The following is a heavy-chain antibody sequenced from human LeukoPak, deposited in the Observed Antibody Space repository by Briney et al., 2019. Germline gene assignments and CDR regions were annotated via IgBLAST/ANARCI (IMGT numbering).Heavy chain of an antibody. CDR3: ARAYTSSLPFLI. V-gene: IGHV4-59*11. Sequence: SETLSLTCTVSGGSISSHYWDWIRQPPGKGLEWIGYIYSCGSTNYNPSLKSRVTISLDTSKNEFSLRLGSATAADTALYYCARAYTSSLPFLIWGRGTLVTVSS. CDR1: GGSISSHY. CDR2: IYSCGST. D-gene: IGHD2-2*02. J-gene: IGHJ4*02.